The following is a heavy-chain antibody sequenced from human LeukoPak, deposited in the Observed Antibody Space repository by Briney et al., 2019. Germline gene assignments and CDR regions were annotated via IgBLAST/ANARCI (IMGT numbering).Heavy chain of an antibody. J-gene: IGHJ3*01. CDR2: IWYDGSDQ. D-gene: IGHD5-18*01. CDR3: VREDTAMSPNAFDV. Sequence: GGSLRLSCAASGFTFSNFGMHWVRQAPGKGLVWVAVIWYDGSDQSYADPVKGRFTISRDNSKNTLFLQMDSLRAEDTAVYYCVREDTAMSPNAFDVWGQGTMVTVSS. V-gene: IGHV3-33*01. CDR1: GFTFSNFG.